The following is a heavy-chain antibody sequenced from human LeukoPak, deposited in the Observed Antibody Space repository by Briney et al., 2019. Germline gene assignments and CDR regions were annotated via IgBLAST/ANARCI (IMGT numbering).Heavy chain of an antibody. CDR3: ARGLNYYGSGSLIDY. D-gene: IGHD3-10*01. V-gene: IGHV4-34*01. CDR1: GGSFSGYY. CDR2: INHSGST. J-gene: IGHJ4*02. Sequence: SETLSLTCAVYGGSFSGYYWSWIRQPPGKGLEWIGEINHSGSTNYNPSLKSRVTISVDTSKNQFSLKLSSVTAADTAVYYCARGLNYYGSGSLIDYWGQGTLVTVSS.